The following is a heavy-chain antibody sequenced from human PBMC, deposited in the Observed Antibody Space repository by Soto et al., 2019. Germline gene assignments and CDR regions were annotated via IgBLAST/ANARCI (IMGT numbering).Heavy chain of an antibody. CDR1: GFTFSSYG. D-gene: IGHD6-13*01. CDR3: AKDRRSSWTFDY. CDR2: ISYDGSNK. V-gene: IGHV3-30*18. J-gene: IGHJ4*02. Sequence: QVQLVESGGGVVQPGRSLRLSCAVSGFTFSSYGMHWVRQAPGKGLEWVAVISYDGSNKYYADSVKGRFTISRDNSKNTLYLQMNSLRAEDTAVYYCAKDRRSSWTFDYWGQGTLVTVSS.